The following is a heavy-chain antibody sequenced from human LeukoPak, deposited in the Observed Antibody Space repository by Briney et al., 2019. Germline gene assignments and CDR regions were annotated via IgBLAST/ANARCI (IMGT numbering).Heavy chain of an antibody. CDR1: GGSISSYY. V-gene: IGHV4-59*01. D-gene: IGHD3-9*01. Sequence: SETLSLTCTVSGGSISSYYWSWIRQPPGKGLEWIGYIYYSGSTNYNPSLKSRVTISVDTSKNQFSLKLSSVTAADTAVYYCARGADPFTGYYYGYFDYWGQGTLVTVSS. J-gene: IGHJ4*02. CDR3: ARGADPFTGYYYGYFDY. CDR2: IYYSGST.